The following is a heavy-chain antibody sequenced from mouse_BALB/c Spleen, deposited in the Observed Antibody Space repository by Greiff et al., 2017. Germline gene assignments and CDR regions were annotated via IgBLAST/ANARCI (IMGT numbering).Heavy chain of an antibody. D-gene: IGHD1-1*01. J-gene: IGHJ4*01. CDR1: GFSLTSYG. CDR3: AKNRGIYSYAMDY. V-gene: IGHV2-5-1*01. CDR2: IWRGGST. Sequence: VQLQQSGPSLVQPSQSLSITCTVSGFSLTSYGVHWVRQSPGKGLEWLGVIWRGGSTDYNAAFMSRLSITKDNSKSQVFFKMNSLQADDTAIYYCAKNRGIYSYAMDYWGQGTSVTVSS.